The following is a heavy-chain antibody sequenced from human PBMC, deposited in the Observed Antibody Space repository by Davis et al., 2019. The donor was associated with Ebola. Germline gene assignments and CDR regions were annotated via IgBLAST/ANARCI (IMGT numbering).Heavy chain of an antibody. CDR2: IIDNGERT. CDR3: AKGVGGYYHN. J-gene: IGHJ4*02. D-gene: IGHD3-22*01. V-gene: IGHV3-64*04. CDR1: GFPFSDHA. Sequence: GGSLRLSCAASGFPFSDHAMHWVRQAPGKGLEYVSAIIDNGERTDYADSVKGRFTISRDNSKNTLYLQMNSLRAEDTAVYYCAKGVGGYYHNWGQGTLVTVSS.